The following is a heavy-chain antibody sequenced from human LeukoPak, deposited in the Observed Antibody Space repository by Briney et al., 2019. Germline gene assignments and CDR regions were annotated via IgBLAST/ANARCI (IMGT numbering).Heavy chain of an antibody. CDR3: AKNRWGSVATPDS. J-gene: IGHJ4*02. Sequence: GGSLRPSCAASGFSFSDYGIHWVRLAPGKGLEWVTFIRYDGSNTYAESVKGRFTISRDNSKNTVYLQMNSLAIEDTAIYYCAKNRWGSVATPDSWGQGTVVTVSS. CDR2: IRYDGSNT. D-gene: IGHD5-12*01. CDR1: GFSFSDYG. V-gene: IGHV3-30*02.